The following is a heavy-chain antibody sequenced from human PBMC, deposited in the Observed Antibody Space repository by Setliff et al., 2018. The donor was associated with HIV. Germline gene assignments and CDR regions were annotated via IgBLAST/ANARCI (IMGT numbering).Heavy chain of an antibody. Sequence: PSETLSLTCTVSGGSVDIYHLIWIRQPPGKGLECIGYIYASDTTHYNPSLEGRVTIYRDASKNQNSLKLRSVTAADTAVYYCARVFPVVTAEDNRFDPWGQGTLVTVSS. CDR2: IYASDTT. D-gene: IGHD2-21*02. J-gene: IGHJ5*02. CDR1: GGSVDIYH. V-gene: IGHV4-4*08. CDR3: ARVFPVVTAEDNRFDP.